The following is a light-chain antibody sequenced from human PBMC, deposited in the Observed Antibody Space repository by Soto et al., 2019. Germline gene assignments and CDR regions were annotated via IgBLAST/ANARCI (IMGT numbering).Light chain of an antibody. V-gene: IGKV3-11*01. CDR1: QTVSSF. J-gene: IGKJ4*01. Sequence: VLTQSPATLSLSPGEGATLSCRASQTVSSFLAWYQQKPGQAPRLLIHDSSDRATGIPARFSGSGSGTDFTLTISSLEPEDVAVYYCQQRSNWPLTFGGGTRVEI. CDR3: QQRSNWPLT. CDR2: DSS.